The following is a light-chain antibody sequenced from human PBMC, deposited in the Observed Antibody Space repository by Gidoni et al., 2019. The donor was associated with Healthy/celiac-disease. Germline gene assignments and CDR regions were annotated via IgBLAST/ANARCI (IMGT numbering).Light chain of an antibody. Sequence: QSALTQPPSASGSPGQSVTIACTGTSSDVGGYNYVPWYQQHPGKAPKLMIYEVSKRPSGVPDRFSGSKSGNTASLTVSGLQAEDEADYYCSSYAGSNHLEFGGGTKLTVL. J-gene: IGLJ2*01. CDR1: SSDVGGYNY. CDR2: EVS. V-gene: IGLV2-8*01. CDR3: SSYAGSNHLE.